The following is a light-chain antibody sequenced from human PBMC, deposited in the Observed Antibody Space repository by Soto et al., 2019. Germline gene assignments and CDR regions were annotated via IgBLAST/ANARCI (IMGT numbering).Light chain of an antibody. CDR3: QTWGTGIRV. CDR1: SGHSSFA. V-gene: IGLV4-69*01. J-gene: IGLJ2*01. CDR2: ISSDGSH. Sequence: QLVLTQSPSASASLRASVKLTCTLSSGHSSFAIAWHQQQPEKGPRYLMKISSDGSHSKGDGIPDRFSGSSSGAERYLTISSLQSEDEADYYCQTWGTGIRVFGGGTKLTVL.